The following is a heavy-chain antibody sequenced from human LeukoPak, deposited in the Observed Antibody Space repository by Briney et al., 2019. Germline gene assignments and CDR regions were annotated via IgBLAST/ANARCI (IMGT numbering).Heavy chain of an antibody. J-gene: IGHJ4*02. V-gene: IGHV4-34*01. Sequence: PSGTLSLTCAVYGGSFSGYYWSWLRQPPGKGLEWIGEINHSGSTNYNPSLKSRVTISVDTSKNQFSLKLSSVTAADTAVYYCARAPYSYGPFYYFDYRGQGPLVTVSS. CDR3: ARAPYSYGPFYYFDY. CDR1: GGSFSGYY. CDR2: INHSGST. D-gene: IGHD5-18*01.